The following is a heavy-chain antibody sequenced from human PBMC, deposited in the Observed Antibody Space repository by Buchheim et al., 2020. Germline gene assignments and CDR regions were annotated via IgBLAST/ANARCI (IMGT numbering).Heavy chain of an antibody. J-gene: IGHJ4*02. CDR3: TTGALAES. CDR2: IKSDGSDT. CDR1: GFTFSTYW. V-gene: IGHV3-74*01. Sequence: EVQLVESGGDLVQPGGSLRLSCAASGFTFSTYWMQWVRQAPGKGLVWVSRIKSDGSDTTYADSVKGRFTISRDNAKNTSYPQMNSLRAEDTAVYYCTTGALAESWGQGTL. D-gene: IGHD1-14*01.